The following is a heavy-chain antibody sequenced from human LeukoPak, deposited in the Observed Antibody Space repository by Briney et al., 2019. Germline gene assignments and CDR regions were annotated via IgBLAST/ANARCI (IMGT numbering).Heavy chain of an antibody. D-gene: IGHD5-18*01. CDR3: ARLQGYSLGYQYFYYMDV. CDR2: VYSGITT. V-gene: IGHV3-53*01. CDR1: GFIVGDTH. Sequence: QPGGSLRLPCAGSGFIVGDTHMTWVRQAPGKGLEWVSLVYSGITTHYADSVKGRFSISRDHSNSILYLQMNTLRAEDTAVYYCARLQGYSLGYQYFYYMDVWGTGTTVTVSS. J-gene: IGHJ6*03.